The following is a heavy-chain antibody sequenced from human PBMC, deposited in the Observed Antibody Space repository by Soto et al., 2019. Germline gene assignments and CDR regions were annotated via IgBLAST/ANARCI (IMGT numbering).Heavy chain of an antibody. CDR1: GFTFSNAA. Sequence: GASVKGSCKASGFTFSNAAIQWVRQTRGQRLEWIGWISVDSGNTNYARKLHGRVTITTDTSASTAYMELRSLRSDDTAVYYCAKAPDDYGDYGGSPYYYYMDVWGKGTTVTVSS. V-gene: IGHV1-18*01. CDR3: AKAPDDYGDYGGSPYYYYMDV. CDR2: ISVDSGNT. D-gene: IGHD4-17*01. J-gene: IGHJ6*03.